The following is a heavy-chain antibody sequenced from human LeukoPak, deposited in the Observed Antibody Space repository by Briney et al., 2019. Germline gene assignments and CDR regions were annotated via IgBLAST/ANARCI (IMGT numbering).Heavy chain of an antibody. CDR2: ISGSSSLI. J-gene: IGHJ4*02. V-gene: IGHV3-48*01. CDR3: ARRAGAYSHPYDY. CDR1: GFTFSNYN. D-gene: IGHD4/OR15-4a*01. Sequence: GGSLRLSCAASGFTFSNYNMNWVRQAPGKGLEWVSYISGSSSLIYYADSVKDRFTVSRDNSKNTLYLQINSLRAEDTAVYYCARRAGAYSHPYDYWGQGTLVTVSS.